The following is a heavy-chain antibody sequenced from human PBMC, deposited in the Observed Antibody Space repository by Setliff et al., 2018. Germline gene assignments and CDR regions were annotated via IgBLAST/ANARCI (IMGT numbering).Heavy chain of an antibody. J-gene: IGHJ4*02. V-gene: IGHV1-18*01. CDR2: IIAYNGYI. CDR1: GYTFSNYG. Sequence: ASVKVSCKASGYTFSNYGISWVRQAPGQGLEWMGWIIAYNGYIIYAQKLQGRVTMSTDTSTSTAYMELCSLRTEDTAVYYCAIDSVVRGFINGDSFDYWGQGTLVTVSS. D-gene: IGHD3-10*01. CDR3: AIDSVVRGFINGDSFDY.